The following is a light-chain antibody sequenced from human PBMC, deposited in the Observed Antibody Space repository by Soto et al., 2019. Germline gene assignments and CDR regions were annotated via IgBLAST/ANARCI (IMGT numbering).Light chain of an antibody. Sequence: QSVVTQPASVCGSPGQSITISCTGTSSDVGGYNYVSWYQQHPGKAPKLMIYDVSNRPSGVSNRFSGSKSGNTASLTISGLQAEDEADYYCSSYTSSSTPHVFGTGTKVTV. V-gene: IGLV2-14*01. J-gene: IGLJ1*01. CDR3: SSYTSSSTPHV. CDR2: DVS. CDR1: SSDVGGYNY.